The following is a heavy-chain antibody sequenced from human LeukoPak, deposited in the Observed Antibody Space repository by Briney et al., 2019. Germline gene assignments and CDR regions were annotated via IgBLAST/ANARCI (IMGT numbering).Heavy chain of an antibody. V-gene: IGHV4-34*01. CDR3: ARYSYSSGYRGGFDY. CDR2: INHSGST. D-gene: IGHD3-22*01. J-gene: IGHJ4*02. CDR1: GGSFSGYY. Sequence: PSETLSLTCAVYGGSFSGYYWSWIRQPPGKGLEWIGEINHSGSTNYNPSLKSRVTISVDTSKNQFSLKLSSVTAADTAVYYCARYSYSSGYRGGFDYWGQGTLVTVSS.